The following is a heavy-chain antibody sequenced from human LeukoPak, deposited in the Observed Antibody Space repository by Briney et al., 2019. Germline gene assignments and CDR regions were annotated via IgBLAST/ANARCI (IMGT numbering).Heavy chain of an antibody. CDR3: TGGSGWYSPDY. D-gene: IGHD6-19*01. CDR2: IRGKTNSYAT. J-gene: IGHJ4*02. CDR1: GFTFNIYS. V-gene: IGHV3-73*01. Sequence: GGSLRLSCAASGFTFNIYSMNWVRQASGKGLEWVGHIRGKTNSYATAYAASVRGRFTISRDDSKNTAYLQMNSLKTEDTAVYYCTGGSGWYSPDYWGQGTLVTVSS.